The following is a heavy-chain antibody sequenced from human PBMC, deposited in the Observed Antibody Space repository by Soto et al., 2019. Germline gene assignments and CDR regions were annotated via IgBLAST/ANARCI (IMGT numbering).Heavy chain of an antibody. J-gene: IGHJ1*01. CDR1: GFTFSSYG. Sequence: QVQLVESGGGVVQPGRSLRLSCAASGFTFSSYGMHWVRQAPGKGLEWVAVIWYDVSNKYNADSVKGRFTISRDNFKNTLYLRMNSLRAEDTAVYYCARSLYDSSGYHHFKHWGQGNLVTVSS. V-gene: IGHV3-33*01. CDR2: IWYDVSNK. D-gene: IGHD3-22*01. CDR3: ARSLYDSSGYHHFKH.